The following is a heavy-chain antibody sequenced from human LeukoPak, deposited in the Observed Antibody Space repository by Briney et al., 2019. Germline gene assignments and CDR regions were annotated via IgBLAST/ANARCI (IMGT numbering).Heavy chain of an antibody. CDR2: IWYDGSNK. CDR1: GFTFSSYG. CDR3: ARDYGDYASHFDY. V-gene: IGHV3-33*01. J-gene: IGHJ4*02. D-gene: IGHD4-17*01. Sequence: PGRSLRLSCAASGFTFSSYGMHWVRQAPGKGLEWVAVIWYDGSNKYYADSVKGRFTICRDNSKNTLYLQMNSLRAEDTAVYYCARDYGDYASHFDYWGQGTLVTVSS.